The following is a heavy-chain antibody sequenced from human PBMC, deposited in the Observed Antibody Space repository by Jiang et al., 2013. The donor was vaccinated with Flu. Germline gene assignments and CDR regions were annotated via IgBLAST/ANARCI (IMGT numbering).Heavy chain of an antibody. J-gene: IGHJ4*01. Sequence: VQLVESGGGVVQPGRSLRLSCTASGFTFSTYAIHWVRQARGMGLEWVAGVSHDGNDRHYADSVKGRITISRDNSKNTLFLQVESLSTEDTAVYYCARGVIGIWNPFD. CDR2: VSHDGNDR. V-gene: IGHV3-30*04. CDR1: GFTFSTYA. CDR3: ARGVIGIWNPFD. D-gene: IGHD1-1*01.